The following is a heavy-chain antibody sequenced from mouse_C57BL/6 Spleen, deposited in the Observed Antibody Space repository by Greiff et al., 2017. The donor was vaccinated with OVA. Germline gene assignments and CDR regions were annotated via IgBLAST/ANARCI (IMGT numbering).Heavy chain of an antibody. V-gene: IGHV1-82*01. CDR1: GYAFSSSW. CDR3: AREDGYYFAY. Sequence: VQRVESGPELVKPGASVKISCKASGYAFSSSWMHWVKQRPGKGLEWIGRIYPGDGDTNYNGKFKGKATLTADKSSSTAYMQLSILTSEDSAVYFCAREDGYYFAYWCQGTLVTVSA. J-gene: IGHJ3*01. D-gene: IGHD2-3*01. CDR2: IYPGDGDT.